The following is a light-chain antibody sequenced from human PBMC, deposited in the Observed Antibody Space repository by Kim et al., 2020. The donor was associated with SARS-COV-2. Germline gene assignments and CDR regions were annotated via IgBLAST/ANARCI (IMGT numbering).Light chain of an antibody. CDR2: DIS. V-gene: IGKV1-33*01. CDR1: QDISHY. Sequence: CASVGDRVTITYQSSQDISHYLNWYQQKPGKVPKLLIYDISNLQSGVPSRFSGGRSGTDFSLTISSLQPEDFATYYCQQYDSLPYSFGQGTKLEI. J-gene: IGKJ2*03. CDR3: QQYDSLPYS.